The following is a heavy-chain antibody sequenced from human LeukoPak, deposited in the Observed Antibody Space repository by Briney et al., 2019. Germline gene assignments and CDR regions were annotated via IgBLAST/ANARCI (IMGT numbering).Heavy chain of an antibody. V-gene: IGHV3-9*01. CDR3: AKDIGRFPHALDI. J-gene: IGHJ3*02. D-gene: IGHD2-21*01. CDR2: ISWNSGSI. Sequence: GGSLRLSCAASGFTFDDYAMHWVRQAPGKGLEWVSGISWNSGSIGYADSVKGRFTISRDNAKNSLYLQMNSLGAEDTALYYCAKDIGRFPHALDIWGQGTMVTVSS. CDR1: GFTFDDYA.